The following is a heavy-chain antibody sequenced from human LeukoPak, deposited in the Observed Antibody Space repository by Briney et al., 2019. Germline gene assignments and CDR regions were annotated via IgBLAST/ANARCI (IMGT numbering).Heavy chain of an antibody. V-gene: IGHV4-30-2*01. D-gene: IGHD5-18*01. Sequence: PSETLSLTCAVSGGSISSGGYSWSWIRQPPGKGLEWIGYIYHSGSTYYNPSPKSRVTISVDRSKNQFSLKLSSVTAADTAVYYCARGVGYSSAFDYWGQGTLVTVSS. CDR1: GGSISSGGYS. CDR2: IYHSGST. J-gene: IGHJ4*02. CDR3: ARGVGYSSAFDY.